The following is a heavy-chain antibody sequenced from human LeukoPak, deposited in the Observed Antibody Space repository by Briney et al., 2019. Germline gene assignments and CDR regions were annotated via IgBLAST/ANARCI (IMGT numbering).Heavy chain of an antibody. CDR3: ARRSMTTVTD. CDR1: GGSISSGDYY. D-gene: IGHD4-17*01. V-gene: IGHV4-39*01. J-gene: IGHJ4*02. CDR2: IYYSGST. Sequence: SETLSLTCTVSGGSISSGDYYWSWIRQPPGKGLEWIGSIYYSGSTYHNPSLKSRVTISVDTSKNQFSLKLSSVTAADTAAYYCARRSMTTVTDWGQGTLVTVSS.